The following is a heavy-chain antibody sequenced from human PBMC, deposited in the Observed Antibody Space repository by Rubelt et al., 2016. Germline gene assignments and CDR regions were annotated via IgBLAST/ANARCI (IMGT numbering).Heavy chain of an antibody. D-gene: IGHD2-2*01. Sequence: MGWINPNSGGTNYAQKFQGRVTMTRDTSISTAYMELSRLRYDDTAVYYCARDSHIVVVPAARRWFDPWGQGTLVTVSS. CDR2: INPNSGGT. V-gene: IGHV1-2*02. CDR3: ARDSHIVVVPAARRWFDP. J-gene: IGHJ5*02.